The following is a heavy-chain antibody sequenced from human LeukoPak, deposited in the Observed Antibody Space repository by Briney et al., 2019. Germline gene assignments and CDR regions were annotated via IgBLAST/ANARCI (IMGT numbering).Heavy chain of an antibody. CDR1: GFTFSTYW. CDR2: INQYGSEK. J-gene: IGHJ4*02. Sequence: GGSLRLSCATSGFTFSTYWMSWVRQAPGKGLEWVANINQYGSEKYYVDSVKGRFTIPRDNAKSSLYLQMNSLRADDTAVYYCANGYGFDYWGPGTLVTVSS. CDR3: ANGYGFDY. V-gene: IGHV3-7*01. D-gene: IGHD5-12*01.